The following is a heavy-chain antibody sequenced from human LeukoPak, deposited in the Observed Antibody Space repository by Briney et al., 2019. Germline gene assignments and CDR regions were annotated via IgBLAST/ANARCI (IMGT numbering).Heavy chain of an antibody. Sequence: GGSLRLSCAASGFTFSSYAMSWVRQAPGKGLEWVSAISGSGGSTYYADSVKGRFTISRDNPKNTLYLQMNSLRAEDTAVYYCASAAAQLDTFDYWGQGTLVTVSS. CDR2: ISGSGGST. CDR1: GFTFSSYA. CDR3: ASAAAQLDTFDY. D-gene: IGHD6-13*01. J-gene: IGHJ4*02. V-gene: IGHV3-23*01.